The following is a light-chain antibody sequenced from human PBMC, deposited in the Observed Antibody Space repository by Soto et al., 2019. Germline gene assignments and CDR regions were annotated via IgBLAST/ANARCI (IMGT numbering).Light chain of an antibody. CDR3: SSYSTSSALV. CDR1: SADIGAFNY. CDR2: DVS. V-gene: IGLV2-14*03. J-gene: IGLJ2*01. Sequence: QSALTQPASVSGSPGQSITISCAGTSADIGAFNYVSWYQHHPGKAPQLLIYDVSKRPSGVSARFSASKSANTASLTISGLQTDDEADYYCSSYSTSSALVFGGGTKVTVL.